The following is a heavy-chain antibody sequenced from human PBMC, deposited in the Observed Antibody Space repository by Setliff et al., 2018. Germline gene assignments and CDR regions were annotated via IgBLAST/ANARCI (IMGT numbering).Heavy chain of an antibody. J-gene: IGHJ3*02. CDR2: IYYSGST. CDR1: GGSISSGGYY. Sequence: TLSLTCTVSGGSISSGGYYWSWIRQHPGKGLEWIGYIYYSGSTYYNPSLKSRVTISVDTSKNHFSLKLSSVTAADTAVYYCARVPRFTDTRNAFDIWGQGTMVTVSS. V-gene: IGHV4-31*03. D-gene: IGHD5-18*01. CDR3: ARVPRFTDTRNAFDI.